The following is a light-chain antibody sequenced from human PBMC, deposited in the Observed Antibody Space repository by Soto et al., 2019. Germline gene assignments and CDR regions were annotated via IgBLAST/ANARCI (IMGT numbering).Light chain of an antibody. J-gene: IGKJ4*02. CDR1: QAISSR. Sequence: DIQMTQSPSTLSASVGDSVTITCRASQAISSRLAWYQQKPGKAPKLLIYKTSTLEGGVPSRFSGSGSGTEFTISIRSLQPDDLAICYCQRYDTYSPFGGGTKVEIK. CDR2: KTS. CDR3: QRYDTYSP. V-gene: IGKV1-5*03.